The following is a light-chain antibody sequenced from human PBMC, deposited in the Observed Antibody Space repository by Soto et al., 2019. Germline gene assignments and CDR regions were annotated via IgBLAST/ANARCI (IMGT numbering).Light chain of an antibody. CDR1: QSLVYRDGNTY. J-gene: IGKJ2*03. CDR3: RQGTHWPPYS. CDR2: KVS. V-gene: IGKV2-30*01. Sequence: VVLTQSPLSLPVTLGQPASISCRSSQSLVYRDGNTYLNWFQQRPGRSPRRLIYKVSDRDSGGPDRFSGSGSGTDFTLKISRVEAEDVGVYYCRQGTHWPPYSFGQGTKLEIK.